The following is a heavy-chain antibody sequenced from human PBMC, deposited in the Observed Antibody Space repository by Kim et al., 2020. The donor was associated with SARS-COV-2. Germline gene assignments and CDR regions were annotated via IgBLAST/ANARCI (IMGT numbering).Heavy chain of an antibody. V-gene: IGHV4-39*01. D-gene: IGHD3-16*01. CDR1: GGSISSSSYY. CDR2: IYYSGST. Sequence: SETLSLTCTVSGGSISSSSYYWGWIRQPPGKGLEWIGSIYYSGSTYYNPSLKSRVTISVDTSKNQFSLKLSSVTAADTAVYYCARHSVDEGAFYFDYWG. CDR3: ARHSVDEGAFYFDY. J-gene: IGHJ4*01.